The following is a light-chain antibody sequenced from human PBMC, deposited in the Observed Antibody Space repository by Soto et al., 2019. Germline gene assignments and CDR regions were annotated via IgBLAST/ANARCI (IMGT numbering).Light chain of an antibody. CDR1: QGISSY. V-gene: IGKV1-8*01. CDR2: AAS. CDR3: QQYYSYPALT. J-gene: IGKJ4*01. Sequence: AIRMTQSPSSFSASTGDRVTITCRASQGISSYLAWYQQKPGKAPKLLIYAASTSQSGVPSRFSGSGSGTDFTLTISCLQAEDVATYYCQQYYSYPALTFGGGTKVEIK.